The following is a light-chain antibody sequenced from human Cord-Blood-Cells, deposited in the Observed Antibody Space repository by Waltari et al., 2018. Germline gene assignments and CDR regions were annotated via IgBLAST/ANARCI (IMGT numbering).Light chain of an antibody. Sequence: DIVMTQSPDSLAVSLGERATINCKSSQSVLYSSNNKNYLACYHQKPGQPPKLLIYWASTRESGVPDRFSGSGSGTDFTLTISSLQAEDVAVYYGQQYYRTPLTFGGGTKVEIK. CDR1: QSVLYSSNNKNY. V-gene: IGKV4-1*01. CDR2: WAS. J-gene: IGKJ4*01. CDR3: QQYYRTPLT.